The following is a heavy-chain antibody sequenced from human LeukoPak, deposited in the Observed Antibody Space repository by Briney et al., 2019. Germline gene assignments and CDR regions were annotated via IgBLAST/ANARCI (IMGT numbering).Heavy chain of an antibody. D-gene: IGHD6-19*01. J-gene: IGHJ4*01. Sequence: TEGSLRLSCAASGFTFSSYEMSWVRQAPGKGLEWVSAISGSGGTTYYADSVKGRFTISRDNSKNTLYLQMNSLRAEDTAVYYCAKGIYSSGWSYFDYWGHGTLVTVSS. CDR1: GFTFSSYE. V-gene: IGHV3-23*01. CDR2: ISGSGGTT. CDR3: AKGIYSSGWSYFDY.